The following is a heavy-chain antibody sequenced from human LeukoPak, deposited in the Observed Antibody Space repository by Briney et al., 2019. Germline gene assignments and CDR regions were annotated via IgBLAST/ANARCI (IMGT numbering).Heavy chain of an antibody. Sequence: GGSLRLSCAASGFTFDDYGMSWVRQAPGKGLEWVSGINWNGGSTGYADSVKGRFTISRDNAKNSLYLQMNSVRAEDTALYYCAKGGIAVAGTGLFDYWGQGTLVTVSS. CDR2: INWNGGST. J-gene: IGHJ4*02. D-gene: IGHD6-19*01. V-gene: IGHV3-20*04. CDR1: GFTFDDYG. CDR3: AKGGIAVAGTGLFDY.